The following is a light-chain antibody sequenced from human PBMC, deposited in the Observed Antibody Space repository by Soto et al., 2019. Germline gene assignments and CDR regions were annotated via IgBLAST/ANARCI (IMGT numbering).Light chain of an antibody. V-gene: IGLV2-23*02. J-gene: IGLJ2*01. CDR1: SSDVGSYNL. Sequence: QSLLTQPASVSGSPGQSITISCTGTSSDVGSYNLVSWYQQHPGKAPKLMIYEVSKRPSGVSNRFSGSKSGNTASLTISGRQAEDEADYYCCSYAGFAVFGGGTKLTVL. CDR3: CSYAGFAV. CDR2: EVS.